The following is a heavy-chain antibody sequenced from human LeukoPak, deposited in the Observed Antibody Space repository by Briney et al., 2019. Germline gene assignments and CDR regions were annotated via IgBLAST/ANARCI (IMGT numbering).Heavy chain of an antibody. J-gene: IGHJ4*02. V-gene: IGHV1-46*01. CDR2: INPSGGST. D-gene: IGHD3-3*01. CDR3: ARAGFWSGYFD. Sequence: GASVKVSCKASGYTFTSYYMHWVRQAPGQGLEWMGIINPSGGSTSYAQKFQGRVTMTTDTSTSTAYMELRSLRSDDTAVYYCARAGFWSGYFDWGQGTLVTVSS. CDR1: GYTFTSYY.